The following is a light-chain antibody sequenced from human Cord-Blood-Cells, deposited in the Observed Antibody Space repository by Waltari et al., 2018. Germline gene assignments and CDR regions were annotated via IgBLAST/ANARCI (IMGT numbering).Light chain of an antibody. J-gene: IGKJ2*01. V-gene: IGKV1-39*01. CDR3: HQSYCTPYT. CDR2: AAS. CDR1: QSISSY. Sequence: DTQMTPSPSSRSASVGDRGTLTCRASQSISSYLNWYQQKPGKAPKLLIYAASSLQSGVPSRFSGSGSGTDFTLTISSLQPEDFATYYCHQSYCTPYTFCQGTKLVIK.